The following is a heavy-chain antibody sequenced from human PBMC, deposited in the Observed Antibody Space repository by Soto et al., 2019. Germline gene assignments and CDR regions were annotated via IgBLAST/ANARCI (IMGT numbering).Heavy chain of an antibody. J-gene: IGHJ4*02. CDR3: AKDYGVRGIMTNLFDS. CDR2: ISGSGENT. CDR1: GFTFNNYA. Sequence: EVQLLESGGGLVQPGGSRRISCTASGFTFNNYAMAWVRHAPGKGLEWVSGISGSGENTNYADSVKGRFTISRDNSKNTLYLQMTRLRAEDTALSSCAKDYGVRGIMTNLFDSWGQGTLVTVSS. V-gene: IGHV3-23*01. D-gene: IGHD3-10*01.